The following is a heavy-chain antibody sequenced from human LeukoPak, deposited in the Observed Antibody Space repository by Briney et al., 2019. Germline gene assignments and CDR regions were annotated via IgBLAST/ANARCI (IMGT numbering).Heavy chain of an antibody. V-gene: IGHV3-23*01. CDR3: AKDALRDYYDSSGYLHFDY. D-gene: IGHD3-22*01. CDR1: GFSFNTYA. CDR2: ISVSGGST. J-gene: IGHJ4*02. Sequence: GGSLRLSCAASGFSFNTYAMSWVRQAPGNGLEWVSAISVSGGSTYYADSVKGRFTISRDNSKNQLYLQMNSLRAEDTAVYYCAKDALRDYYDSSGYLHFDYWGQGTLVTVSS.